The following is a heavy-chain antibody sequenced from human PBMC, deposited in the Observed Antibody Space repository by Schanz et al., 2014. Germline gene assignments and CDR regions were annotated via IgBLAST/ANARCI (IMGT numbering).Heavy chain of an antibody. Sequence: EVQLVESGGGLVKPGGSLRLSCAASGFTFSNAWMSWVRQAPGKGLEWLGRTRNKANSYTTGYAASVKGRFTISRDESKNSLYLQMNSLKIEDTAVYYCTTYDAGYLHYWGQGTLVTVSS. CDR1: GFTFSNAW. V-gene: IGHV3-72*01. J-gene: IGHJ4*02. CDR2: TRNKANSYTT. CDR3: TTYDAGYLHY. D-gene: IGHD3-22*01.